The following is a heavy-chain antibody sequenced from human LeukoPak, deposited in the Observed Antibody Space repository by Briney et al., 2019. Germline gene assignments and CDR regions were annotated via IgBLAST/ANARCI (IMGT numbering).Heavy chain of an antibody. Sequence: ASVKVSCKASGYTFTGYYMHWVRQAPGQPLEWIGWINPNSDGTNYAQNVQGSVSMSRDTSISTGYMELSSLRSDDTAVYYCSIRADAFDIWGQGTMVTVSS. CDR2: INPNSDGT. CDR1: GYTFTGYY. CDR3: SIRADAFDI. V-gene: IGHV1-2*02. J-gene: IGHJ3*02.